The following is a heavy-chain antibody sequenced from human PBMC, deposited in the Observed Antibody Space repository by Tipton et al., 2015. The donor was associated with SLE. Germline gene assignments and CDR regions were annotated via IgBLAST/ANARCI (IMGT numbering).Heavy chain of an antibody. Sequence: TLSLTCSVSGGSISSGGYYWSWIRQHPGKGLEWIGYSHYSGNTNYNSSLKSRVTISVDMSRNQVSLRLTSLTAADTALYYCARSRLYPGPDAFDVWGQGTLVTVSS. D-gene: IGHD2-15*01. CDR2: SHYSGNT. CDR1: GGSISSGGYY. V-gene: IGHV4-31*03. CDR3: ARSRLYPGPDAFDV. J-gene: IGHJ3*01.